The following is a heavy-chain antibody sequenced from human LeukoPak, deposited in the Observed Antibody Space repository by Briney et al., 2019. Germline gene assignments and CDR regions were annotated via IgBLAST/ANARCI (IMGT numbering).Heavy chain of an antibody. J-gene: IGHJ4*02. CDR1: GYTFTSYY. D-gene: IGHD3-9*01. CDR3: AKTLRYFDAPED. V-gene: IGHV1-46*01. Sequence: ASVKVSCKASGYTFTSYYMHWVRQAPGQGLEWMGIINPSGGNTNYAQKLQGRVTVTTDTSTSTAYMELRSLRSDDTAVYYCAKTLRYFDAPEDWGQGTLVTVSS. CDR2: INPSGGNT.